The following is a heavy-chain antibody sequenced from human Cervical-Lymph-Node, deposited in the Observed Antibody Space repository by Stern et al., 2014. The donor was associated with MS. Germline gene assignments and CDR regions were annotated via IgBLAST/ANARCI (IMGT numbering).Heavy chain of an antibody. CDR3: AHRRTAFYFFDY. D-gene: IGHD3-10*01. CDR1: GFSLNTDGVA. J-gene: IGHJ4*02. V-gene: IGHV2-5*02. CDR2: IFWDDEK. Sequence: QVTLRESGPALVKPTQSLTLTCTFSGFSLNTDGVAVGWLRQPTGKDAGWLAFIFWDDEKKYSPSLQTRLAISMDTSKNQVVLNMANMDPLDTGTYYCAHRRTAFYFFDYWGQGILVTVSS.